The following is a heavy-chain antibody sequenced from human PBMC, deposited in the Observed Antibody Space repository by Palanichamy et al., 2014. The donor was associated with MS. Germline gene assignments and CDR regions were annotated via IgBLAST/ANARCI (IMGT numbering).Heavy chain of an antibody. D-gene: IGHD2-2*01. CDR3: ARDSLAAPPGMPQFSSTLGGFDY. V-gene: IGHV3-30*03. J-gene: IGHJ4*02. CDR1: GFTFNTYA. CDR2: ISYDGTKI. Sequence: QVQLVESGGGVVQPGRSLRLSCLASGFTFNTYAIHWVRQAPGKGLQWVAVISYDGTKIYYADSVKGRFTVSRDNVSKTVYLQMNSLRIEDTSVYYCARDSLAAPPGMPQFSSTLGGFDYWGQGTLVTVSS.